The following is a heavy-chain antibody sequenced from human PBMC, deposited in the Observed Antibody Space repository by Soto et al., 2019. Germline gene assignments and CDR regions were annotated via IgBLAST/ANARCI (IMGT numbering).Heavy chain of an antibody. CDR3: AILGGAAAGTGFDY. V-gene: IGHV3-23*01. D-gene: IGHD6-13*01. CDR2: ISGSGGST. CDR1: GFTFSSYA. Sequence: GGSLSLSCAASGFTFSSYAMSWVRQAPGKGLEWVSAISGSGGSTYYADSVKGRFTISRDNSKNTLYLQMNSLRAEDTAVYYCAILGGAAAGTGFDYWGQGTLVTVSS. J-gene: IGHJ4*02.